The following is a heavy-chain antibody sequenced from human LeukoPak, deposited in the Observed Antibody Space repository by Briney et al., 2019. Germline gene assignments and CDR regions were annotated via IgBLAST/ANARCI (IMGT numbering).Heavy chain of an antibody. J-gene: IGHJ4*02. D-gene: IGHD3-10*01. V-gene: IGHV1-2*02. CDR1: GHTFTGYY. CDR2: INPNSGGT. CDR3: AGLYGSGSYRHDY. Sequence: GASVKVSCKASGHTFTGYYMHWVRQAPGQGLEWMGWINPNSGGTNYAQKFQGRVTMTRDTSISTAYMELSRLRSDDTAVYYCAGLYGSGSYRHDYWGQGTLVTVSS.